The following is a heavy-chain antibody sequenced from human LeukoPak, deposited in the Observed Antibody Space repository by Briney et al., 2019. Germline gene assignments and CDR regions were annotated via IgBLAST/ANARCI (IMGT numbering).Heavy chain of an antibody. J-gene: IGHJ4*02. CDR2: ISYDGSNK. V-gene: IGHV3-30-3*01. Sequence: GGSLRLSCAASGFTFSSYAMHWVRQAPGKGLEWVAVISYDGSNKYYADSVKGRFTISRDNSKNTLYLQMNRLRAEDTAVYYCARDPADRVGATSLDYWGQGTLVTVSS. CDR1: GFTFSSYA. D-gene: IGHD1-26*01. CDR3: ARDPADRVGATSLDY.